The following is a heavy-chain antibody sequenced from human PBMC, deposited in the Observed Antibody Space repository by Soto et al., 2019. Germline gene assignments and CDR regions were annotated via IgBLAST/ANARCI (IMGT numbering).Heavy chain of an antibody. D-gene: IGHD3-3*01. Sequence: GGSLRLSCAASGFTFSSYAMSWVRQAPGKGLEWVSAISGSGGSTYYADSVKGRFTIPRDNSKNTLYLQMNSLRAEDTAVYYCAKDLDFWSGYTFDYWGQGTLVTVSS. V-gene: IGHV3-23*01. J-gene: IGHJ4*02. CDR1: GFTFSSYA. CDR2: ISGSGGST. CDR3: AKDLDFWSGYTFDY.